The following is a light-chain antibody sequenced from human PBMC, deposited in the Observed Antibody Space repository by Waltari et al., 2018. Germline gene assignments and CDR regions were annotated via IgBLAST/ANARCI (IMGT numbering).Light chain of an antibody. CDR2: EVS. V-gene: IGLV2-8*01. CDR3: CSYAGSLTFYV. CDR1: SNDVGGYKY. J-gene: IGLJ1*01. Sequence: QSALTQPPSASGSPGQSVTISCTGTSNDVGGYKYVSWYQHHPGKVPKLIIYEVSKRPSGVPVRFSGSKSGNTASLTVSGLQADDEADYYCCSYAGSLTFYVFGTGTKVTVL.